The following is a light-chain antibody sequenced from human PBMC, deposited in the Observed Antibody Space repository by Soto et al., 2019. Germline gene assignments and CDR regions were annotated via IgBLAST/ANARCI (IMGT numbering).Light chain of an antibody. J-gene: IGKJ4*01. Sequence: EIVLTQSPGTLSLSPGERATLSCRASQSVSSTYLAWYQQKPGQAPRLLIYGASSRATGIPDRFSGSGSGTDFTLTISRLEPEDFAVYYCQQYESSPTTFGGGTKV. CDR2: GAS. V-gene: IGKV3-20*01. CDR3: QQYESSPTT. CDR1: QSVSSTY.